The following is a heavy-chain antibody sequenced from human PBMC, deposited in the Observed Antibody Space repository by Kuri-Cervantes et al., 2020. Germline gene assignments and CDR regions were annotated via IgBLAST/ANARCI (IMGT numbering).Heavy chain of an antibody. CDR2: INPNSGGT. CDR3: ARYQLLGSPDY. CDR1: GYTFTGYY. Sequence: ASVKVSCKASGYTFTGYYMHWVRQAPGQGLEWMGWINPNSGGTKYAQKFEGRVTMTRDTSISIVYMELSRLRSDDTAVYYCARYQLLGSPDYWGQGTLVTVSS. V-gene: IGHV1-2*02. J-gene: IGHJ4*02. D-gene: IGHD2-2*01.